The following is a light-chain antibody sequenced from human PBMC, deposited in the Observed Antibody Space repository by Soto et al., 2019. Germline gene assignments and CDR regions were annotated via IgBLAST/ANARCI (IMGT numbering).Light chain of an antibody. V-gene: IGLV2-11*01. CDR3: CSYAGGYNYL. J-gene: IGLJ1*01. Sequence: QSALTQPRSVSGSPGQSVTISCTGTGNDVGAYNYVSWYQQHPGRPPKLLIYGVVRWPSGVPDRFSGSKSGNTASLTISGLQAEDEADYFCCSYAGGYNYLLGNGTKVTVL. CDR1: GNDVGAYNY. CDR2: GVV.